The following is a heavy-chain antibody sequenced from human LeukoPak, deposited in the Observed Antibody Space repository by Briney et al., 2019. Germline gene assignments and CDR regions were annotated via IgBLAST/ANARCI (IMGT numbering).Heavy chain of an antibody. J-gene: IGHJ4*02. V-gene: IGHV3-21*01. CDR3: ARDSSGYYDFDY. D-gene: IGHD3-22*01. Sequence: PGGSLRLSCSASGFNLRRYSMGWVRQAPGEGLEWVSSISSSRSYIYYADSVKGRVTISRDNAKNSLYLQMNSLRAEDTAVYYCARDSSGYYDFDYWGQGTLVTVSS. CDR1: GFNLRRYS. CDR2: ISSSRSYI.